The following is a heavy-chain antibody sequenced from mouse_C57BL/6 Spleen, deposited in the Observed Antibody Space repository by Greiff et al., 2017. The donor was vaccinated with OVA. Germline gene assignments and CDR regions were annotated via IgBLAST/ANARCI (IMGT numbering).Heavy chain of an antibody. J-gene: IGHJ4*01. D-gene: IGHD2-1*01. V-gene: IGHV5-16*01. CDR3: ARGGIYYGNYDAMDY. Sequence: EVKLMESEGGLVQPGSSMKLSCTASGFTFSDYYMAWVRQVPEKGLEWVANINYDGSSTYYLDSLKSRFIILRDNAKNILYLQMSSLKSEDTATYYCARGGIYYGNYDAMDYWGQGTSVTVSS. CDR2: INYDGSST. CDR1: GFTFSDYY.